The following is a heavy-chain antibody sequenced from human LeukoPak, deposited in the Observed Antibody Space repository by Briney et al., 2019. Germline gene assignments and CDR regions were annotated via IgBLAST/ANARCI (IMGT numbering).Heavy chain of an antibody. CDR3: AKDSSVFHYDSRNFDY. D-gene: IGHD3-22*01. Sequence: GGSLRLSCAASGFTFSSYGMHWVRQAPGKGLEWVAFIRYDGNNKYYADSVKGRFTISRDSSKNTLYLQMNSLRAEDTAVFYCAKDSSVFHYDSRNFDYWGQGTLVTVSS. CDR2: IRYDGNNK. J-gene: IGHJ4*02. CDR1: GFTFSSYG. V-gene: IGHV3-30*02.